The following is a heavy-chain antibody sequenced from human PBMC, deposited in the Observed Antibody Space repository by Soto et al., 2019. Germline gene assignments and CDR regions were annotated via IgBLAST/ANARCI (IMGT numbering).Heavy chain of an antibody. CDR2: INPSGGST. V-gene: IGHV1-46*01. J-gene: IGHJ4*02. CDR3: ARDMEVTRPERAEALTRNRRYYFDF. D-gene: IGHD2-21*02. Sequence: QVQLVQSGAEVKKPGASVKVSCKASGYTFTSYYMHWVRQAPGQGLEWMGIINPSGGSTSYAQKFQGRVTMTRDTSTSTIYMQLSSLRSEDTAVYYSARDMEVTRPERAEALTRNRRYYFDFWGQGTLVTLSS. CDR1: GYTFTSYY.